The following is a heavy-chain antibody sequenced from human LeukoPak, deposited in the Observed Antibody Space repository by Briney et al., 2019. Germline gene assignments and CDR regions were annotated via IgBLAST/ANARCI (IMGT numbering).Heavy chain of an antibody. CDR3: ARGKKFLWFGEPTGY. CDR1: GGSISSGDDY. Sequence: KPSQTLSLTCTVSGGSISSGDDYWRWSRQPPGEGVEWIGYIYYSGSTYYNPSLKSRVTISVDTSKNQFSLKLSSVTAADTAVYYCARGKKFLWFGEPTGYWGQGTLVTVSS. J-gene: IGHJ4*02. D-gene: IGHD3-10*01. CDR2: IYYSGST. V-gene: IGHV4-30-4*01.